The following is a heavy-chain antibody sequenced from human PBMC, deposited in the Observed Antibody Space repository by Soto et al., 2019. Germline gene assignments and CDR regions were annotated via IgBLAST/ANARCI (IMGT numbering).Heavy chain of an antibody. CDR1: GYSFTIYW. D-gene: IGHD3-9*01. J-gene: IGHJ5*02. CDR3: XIQYYDILTGYLNWFDP. Sequence: GESLKISCKGSGYSFTIYWISWVRQMPGKGLEWMGRIDPSDSYTNYSPSFQGHVTISADKSISTAYLQWSSLKASDTAMYYCXIQYYDILTGYLNWFDPWGPGTLVTVSS. V-gene: IGHV5-10-1*01. CDR2: IDPSDSYT.